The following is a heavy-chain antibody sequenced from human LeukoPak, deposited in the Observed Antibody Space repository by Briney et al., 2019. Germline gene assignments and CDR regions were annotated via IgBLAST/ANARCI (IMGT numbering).Heavy chain of an antibody. Sequence: GGSLRLSCAASDFSFITYAMSWVRQAPGKGLEWVSTISGGGDATYYADSVKGRFTISRDNAKNSLYPQMNSLRAEDTAVYYCARVHFGSSWLWGQGTLVTVSS. CDR1: DFSFITYA. J-gene: IGHJ4*02. CDR3: ARVHFGSSWL. CDR2: ISGGGDAT. V-gene: IGHV3-23*01. D-gene: IGHD6-13*01.